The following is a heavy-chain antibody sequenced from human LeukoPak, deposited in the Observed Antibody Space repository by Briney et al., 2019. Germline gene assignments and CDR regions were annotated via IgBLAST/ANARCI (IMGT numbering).Heavy chain of an antibody. J-gene: IGHJ3*02. CDR3: ARDRRFGAFDI. CDR1: GGSFSCYY. CDR2: INHSGST. V-gene: IGHV4-34*01. Sequence: SETLSLTCAVYGGSFSCYYWSWIRQPPGKGLEWIGEINHSGSTNYNPSLKSRVTISVDTSKNQFSLKLSSVTAADTAVYYCARDRRFGAFDIWGQGTMVTVSS. D-gene: IGHD3-3*01.